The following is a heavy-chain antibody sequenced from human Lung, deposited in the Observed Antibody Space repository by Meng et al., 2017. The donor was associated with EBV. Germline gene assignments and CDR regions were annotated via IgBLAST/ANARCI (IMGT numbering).Heavy chain of an antibody. CDR3: ARHAEYGDYKSYFDP. Sequence: ESGQGMVNPAETLSLTSAVSGGVIISGYFGGLIRQPPGKGLEWIWTIFYTGNAYYSPTLKSRITLSADTSKNHFSLNLRSVTAADTAVYFCARHAEYGDYKSYFDPWGQGTLVTVSS. V-gene: IGHV4-39*01. J-gene: IGHJ5*02. CDR2: IFYTGNA. CDR1: GGVIISGYF. D-gene: IGHD4-17*01.